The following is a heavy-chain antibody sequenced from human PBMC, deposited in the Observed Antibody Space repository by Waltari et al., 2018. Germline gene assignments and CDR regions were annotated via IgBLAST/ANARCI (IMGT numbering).Heavy chain of an antibody. CDR3: ARSLGGTHYVAVFDYAMDV. Sequence: QVQLVESGGGVVQPGGSLRLSCAASGFTFSSYGMHWVRQAPGKGLECVAFIRYDGSNKYYADSVKGRFTISRDNSKNTLYLQMNSLRAEDTAVYYCARSLGGTHYVAVFDYAMDVWGQGTTVTVSS. V-gene: IGHV3-30*02. CDR2: IRYDGSNK. D-gene: IGHD1-26*01. J-gene: IGHJ6*02. CDR1: GFTFSSYG.